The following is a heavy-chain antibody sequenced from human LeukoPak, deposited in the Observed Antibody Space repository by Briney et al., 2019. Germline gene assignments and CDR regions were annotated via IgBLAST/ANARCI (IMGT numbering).Heavy chain of an antibody. J-gene: IGHJ4*02. Sequence: SSETLSLTCTVSRGSISGYYWSWIRQPPGKGLEWIGYIYYSGSTNYNPSLKSRVTISADTSENQFSLKLSSLTAADTAVYYCARGKGYFDYWGQGTLVTVSS. CDR1: RGSISGYY. CDR2: IYYSGST. CDR3: ARGKGYFDY. V-gene: IGHV4-59*01.